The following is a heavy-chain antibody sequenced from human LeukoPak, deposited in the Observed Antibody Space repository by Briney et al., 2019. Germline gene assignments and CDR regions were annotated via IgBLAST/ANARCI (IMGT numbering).Heavy chain of an antibody. D-gene: IGHD3-22*01. J-gene: IGHJ4*02. CDR2: LHHSGIT. CDR3: ARVGGNDSTGHYSVDY. Sequence: PSETLSLTCAVSGYSITSVYWWGWIRPPPGRGLEWIGSLHHSGITSYHPSLKSRVTISVDTSKNQFSLRLYSVTAADTAVYYCARVGGNDSTGHYSVDYWGQGTLVTVSS. CDR1: GYSITSVYW. V-gene: IGHV4-38-2*01.